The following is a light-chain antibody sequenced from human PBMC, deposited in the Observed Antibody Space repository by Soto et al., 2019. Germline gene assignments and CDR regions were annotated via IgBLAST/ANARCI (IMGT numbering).Light chain of an antibody. V-gene: IGKV3-20*01. CDR1: QNVSSNY. Sequence: EIVLTQSPGTLSLSPGESATLSCRASQNVSSNYLAWYQQKPRQAPRLLIYGASSRATGIPDRFSGSGSGTDFTLTISRLEPEDFAVYYCQQYGSSPPYTFGQGTKLEIK. CDR3: QQYGSSPPYT. J-gene: IGKJ2*01. CDR2: GAS.